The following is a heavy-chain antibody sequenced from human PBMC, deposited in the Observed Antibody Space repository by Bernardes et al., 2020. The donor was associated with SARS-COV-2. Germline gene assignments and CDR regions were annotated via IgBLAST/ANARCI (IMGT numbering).Heavy chain of an antibody. CDR1: GDSVSSASYY. D-gene: IGHD2-21*01. V-gene: IGHV4-39*01. CDR3: TRGVVISGGVVLYYYGLDV. J-gene: IGHJ6*02. CDR2: IFYDGST. Sequence: SETLSLTCAVSGDSVSSASYYWGWIRQPPGKGLEWIGNIFYDGSTYYSPSLQSRVTISVEMSKNQFSLKLSSVTAADTAVYYCTRGVVISGGVVLYYYGLDVWGRGTTVTVSS.